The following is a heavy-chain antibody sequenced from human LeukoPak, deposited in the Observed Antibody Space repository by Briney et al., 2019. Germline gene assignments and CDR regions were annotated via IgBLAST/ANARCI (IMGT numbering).Heavy chain of an antibody. J-gene: IGHJ5*02. CDR1: GFTVSSNY. CDR3: ARDRGANWFDP. CDR2: MDSGGST. V-gene: IGHV3-66*01. D-gene: IGHD3-10*01. Sequence: GGSLRLSCAASGFTVSSNYMSWVRQAPGKGLEWVSVMDSGGSTYYADSVKGRFTISRDNSKNTLYLQMNSLRAEDTAVYYCARDRGANWFDPWGQGTLVTVSS.